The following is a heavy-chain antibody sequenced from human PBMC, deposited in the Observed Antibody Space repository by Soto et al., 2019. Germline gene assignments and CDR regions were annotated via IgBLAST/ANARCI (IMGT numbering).Heavy chain of an antibody. CDR2: ISYDGSNK. J-gene: IGHJ4*02. D-gene: IGHD2-2*01. CDR3: AKALGYCSSTSCSYFDY. Sequence: GGSLRLSCAASGFTFSSYGMHWVRQAPGKGLEWVAVISYDGSNKYYADSMKGRFTISRDNSKNTLYLQMNSLRAEDTAVYYCAKALGYCSSTSCSYFDYWGQGTLVTVSS. CDR1: GFTFSSYG. V-gene: IGHV3-30*18.